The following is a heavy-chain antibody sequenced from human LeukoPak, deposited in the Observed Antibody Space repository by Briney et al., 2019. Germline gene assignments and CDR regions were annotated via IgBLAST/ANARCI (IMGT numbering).Heavy chain of an antibody. CDR1: GGSISSGAYY. CDR3: ARAPPGVAFDI. V-gene: IGHV4-30-4*08. D-gene: IGHD2-8*01. Sequence: PSETLSLTCTVSGGSISSGAYYWSWIRQPPGKGLEWIGYIYYSGSTYYNPSLKSRVTISVDTSKNQFSLKLSSVTAAGTAVYYCARAPPGVAFDIWGQGTMVTVSS. CDR2: IYYSGST. J-gene: IGHJ3*02.